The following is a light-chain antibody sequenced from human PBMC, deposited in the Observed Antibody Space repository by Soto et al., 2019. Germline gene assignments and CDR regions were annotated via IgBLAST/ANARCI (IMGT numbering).Light chain of an antibody. Sequence: QSALTQPASVSGSPGQSITISCTGTTIDLGVYNYVSWYQQHPGKAPKLMIYAVTNRPSGVSTRFSGSKSGSTASLAISGLQAEDEADYYCTSFTTKYTWVFGGGTKLTVL. V-gene: IGLV2-14*03. CDR2: AVT. CDR1: TIDLGVYNY. J-gene: IGLJ3*02. CDR3: TSFTTKYTWV.